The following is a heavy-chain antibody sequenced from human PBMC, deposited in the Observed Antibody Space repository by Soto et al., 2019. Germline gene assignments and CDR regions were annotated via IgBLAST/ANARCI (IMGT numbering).Heavy chain of an antibody. V-gene: IGHV2-5*02. CDR1: GFSLSTSGVG. D-gene: IGHD1-1*01. CDR2: IYWDDDK. Sequence: SGPTLVNPTQTLTLTCTFSGFSLSTSGVGVGWIRQPPGKALEWLALIYWDDDKRYSPSLKNRLTITKDTSKNQVVLTMTNMDPVDTAKYYCAKAKWKDLSPVPYGMDVWGQGTPVTVSS. CDR3: AKAKWKDLSPVPYGMDV. J-gene: IGHJ6*02.